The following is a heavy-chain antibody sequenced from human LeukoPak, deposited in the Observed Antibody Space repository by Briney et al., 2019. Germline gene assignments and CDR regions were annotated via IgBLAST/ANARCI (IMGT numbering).Heavy chain of an antibody. J-gene: IGHJ6*03. CDR1: GYSFTSYW. CDR2: IYPGDSDT. V-gene: IGHV5-51*01. D-gene: IGHD5-18*01. CDR3: ARCSAMVDYYYMAV. Sequence: GESLKISCKGSGYSFTSYWIGWVRQMPGKGREWMGIIYPGDSDTRYSPSFQGQVTISADKSISTAYLQWSRLKASDSAMYYCARCSAMVDYYYMAVGGKGTAVPVSS.